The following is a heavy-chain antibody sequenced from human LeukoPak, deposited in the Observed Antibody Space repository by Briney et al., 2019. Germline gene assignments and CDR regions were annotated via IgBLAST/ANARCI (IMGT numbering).Heavy chain of an antibody. CDR2: IIPIFGTA. D-gene: IGHD3/OR15-3a*01. CDR1: GGIFSSYA. CDR3: ARDSHARTYDYYYMDV. J-gene: IGHJ6*03. V-gene: IGHV1-69*05. Sequence: SVKVSCKASGGIFSSYAISWVRQAPGQGLEWMGRIIPIFGTANYAQKFQGRVTITTDESTSTAYMELSSLRSEDTAVYYCARDSHARTYDYYYMDVWGKGTTVTVSS.